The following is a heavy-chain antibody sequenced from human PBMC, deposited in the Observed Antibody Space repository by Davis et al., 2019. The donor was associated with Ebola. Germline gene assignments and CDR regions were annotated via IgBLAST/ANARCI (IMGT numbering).Heavy chain of an antibody. D-gene: IGHD3-10*01. J-gene: IGHJ4*02. CDR2: LVSSGYFT. Sequence: PGRSLRLSCQASGFTFRDYAMSWVRQAPGKGLEWVSGLVSSGYFTHYADSVKGRFTVSRDNSTNTVYLQMNNMRAEDTAIYYCAKNGDFMTTTTYFDNWGQGILVTVSS. CDR3: AKNGDFMTTTTYFDN. CDR1: GFTFRDYA. V-gene: IGHV3-23*01.